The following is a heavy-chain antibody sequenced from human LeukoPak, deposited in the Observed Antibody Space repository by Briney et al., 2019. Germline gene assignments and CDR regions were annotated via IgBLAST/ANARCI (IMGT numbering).Heavy chain of an antibody. D-gene: IGHD3-10*01. Sequence: GGSLRLSCAASGFTFSNYGMHWVRQAPGKGLEWVTIIWYDGSNKYYADSVKGRFTISRDNSKNTLFLQMNSLRAEDTAVYYCARDKLTGNTFDIWGQGTMVTVSS. CDR2: IWYDGSNK. V-gene: IGHV3-33*01. J-gene: IGHJ3*02. CDR1: GFTFSNYG. CDR3: ARDKLTGNTFDI.